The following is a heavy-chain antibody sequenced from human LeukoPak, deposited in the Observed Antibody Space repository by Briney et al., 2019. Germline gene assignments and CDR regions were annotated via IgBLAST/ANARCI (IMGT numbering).Heavy chain of an antibody. D-gene: IGHD1-26*01. CDR2: IYHGGNT. Sequence: SETLSLTCTVSGGSISSGDYYWSWIRQPPGKGLEWIGSIYHGGNTYYNPSLESRVTISVDTSKNQFSLKLSSVTAADTAVYYCARGYSGSYHTPFYWGQGTLVTVSS. J-gene: IGHJ4*02. CDR3: ARGYSGSYHTPFY. V-gene: IGHV4-39*07. CDR1: GGSISSGDYY.